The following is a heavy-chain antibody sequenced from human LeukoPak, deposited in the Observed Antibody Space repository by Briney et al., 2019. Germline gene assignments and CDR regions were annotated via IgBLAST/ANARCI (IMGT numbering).Heavy chain of an antibody. CDR3: ARDSLAVTTPYYYGMDV. CDR2: MNPNSGNT. D-gene: IGHD4-17*01. CDR1: GYTFTSYD. Sequence: ASVKVSCKASGYTFTSYDINWVRQATGQGLEWMGWMNPNSGNTGYAQKFQGRVTMTRNTSISTAYMELSSLRSEDTAVYYCARDSLAVTTPYYYGMDVWGQGTTVTVSS. J-gene: IGHJ6*02. V-gene: IGHV1-8*01.